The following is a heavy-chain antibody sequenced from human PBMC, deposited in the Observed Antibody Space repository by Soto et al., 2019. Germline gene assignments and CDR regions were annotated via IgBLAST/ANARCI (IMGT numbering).Heavy chain of an antibody. J-gene: IGHJ4*02. CDR3: ARGSSYSYAYSFDR. Sequence: QVQLQQSGPGLVKPSQTLSVTCAISGDSVSSNSDAWNWIRQSPSRGLEWLGRTYYRSKWYNDXAVSVKSRIPIXPXTXXNQFSLQLNSVTPEDTAVYYCARGSSYSYAYSFDRWGQGTLVTVSS. V-gene: IGHV6-1*01. CDR1: GDSVSSNSDA. CDR2: TYYRSKWYN. D-gene: IGHD5-18*01.